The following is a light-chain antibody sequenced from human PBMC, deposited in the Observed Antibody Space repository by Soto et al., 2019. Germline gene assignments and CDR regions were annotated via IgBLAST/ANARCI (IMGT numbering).Light chain of an antibody. J-gene: IGKJ5*01. CDR2: XAS. V-gene: IGKV3-11*01. CDR3: QQRSSWST. Sequence: DIVLTQSPGTLSLSPGERATLSCRASQGVXSYLAWYQQKPGQAPRVLSYXASKKATGIPAMFSGSGCGTDFSLTISSLEPEDVEVYHCQQRSSWSTFGQGTRLDIK. CDR1: QGVXSY.